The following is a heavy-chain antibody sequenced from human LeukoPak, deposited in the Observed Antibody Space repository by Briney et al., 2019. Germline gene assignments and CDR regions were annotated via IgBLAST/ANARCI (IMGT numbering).Heavy chain of an antibody. CDR3: ARDNPTTYSGSYDI. J-gene: IGHJ3*02. CDR1: GYTITSYG. CDR2: ITTYNGNT. D-gene: IGHD1-26*01. V-gene: IGHV1-18*01. Sequence: GASVKVSCKASGYTITSYGISWVRQAPGQGLEWMGWITTYNGNTTYAQKFQGRVTMTTDTSTSTAYMELRSLRSDDTAVYYCARDNPTTYSGSYDIWGQGTMVTVSS.